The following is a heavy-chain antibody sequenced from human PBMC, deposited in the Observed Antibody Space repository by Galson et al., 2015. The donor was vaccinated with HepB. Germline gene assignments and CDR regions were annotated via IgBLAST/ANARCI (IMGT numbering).Heavy chain of an antibody. D-gene: IGHD6-19*01. CDR1: GSTFTSYG. V-gene: IGHV1-18*04. CDR3: AREAARREQWLVH. J-gene: IGHJ4*02. Sequence: SVKVSCKASGSTFTSYGISWVRQAPGQGLEWMGWISAYNGNTNYAQKLQGRVTMTTDTSTSTAYMELRSLRSDDTAVYYCAREAARREQWLVHWGQGTLVTVSS. CDR2: ISAYNGNT.